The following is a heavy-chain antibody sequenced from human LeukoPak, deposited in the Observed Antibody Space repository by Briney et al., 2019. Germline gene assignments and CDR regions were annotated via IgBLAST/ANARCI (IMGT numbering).Heavy chain of an antibody. Sequence: GGSLRLSCAASGFTFDDYGMSWVRQAPGKGLEWVSGINWNGGSTGYADSVKGRFTISRDNAKNSLYLQMNSLRAEDAALYHCARDVVGATGLFDYWGQGTLVTVSS. CDR3: ARDVVGATGLFDY. J-gene: IGHJ4*02. V-gene: IGHV3-20*01. CDR2: INWNGGST. CDR1: GFTFDDYG. D-gene: IGHD1-26*01.